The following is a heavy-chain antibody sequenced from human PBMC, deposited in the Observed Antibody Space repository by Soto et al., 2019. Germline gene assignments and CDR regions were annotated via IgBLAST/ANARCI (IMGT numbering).Heavy chain of an antibody. D-gene: IGHD1-1*01. Sequence: EVQLLESGGGLVQPGGSLRLSCVASGFTFNSYAMGWVRQAPGKGLEWVSAIIGSGTNTHYADSVKGRFTISRDNSKNTLYLQMRSLRAEDTDVYDGAKLGYSPWSPHYYFDYWGPGTLVTVSS. V-gene: IGHV3-23*01. J-gene: IGHJ4*02. CDR1: GFTFNSYA. CDR3: AKLGYSPWSPHYYFDY. CDR2: IIGSGTNT.